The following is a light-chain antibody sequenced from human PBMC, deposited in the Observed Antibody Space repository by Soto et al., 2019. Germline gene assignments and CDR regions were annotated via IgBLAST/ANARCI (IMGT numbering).Light chain of an antibody. CDR2: EVS. J-gene: IGLJ2*01. Sequence: QSVLTQPASVSGSPGQSITISCTGTSSAVGGYNYVSWYQQHPGKAPKLMIYEVSNRPSGVSNRFSGSKSGNTASLTISGLQAEDEADYYGSSYTNRGTPYVVFGGGTQLTVL. CDR1: SSAVGGYNY. V-gene: IGLV2-14*01. CDR3: SSYTNRGTPYVV.